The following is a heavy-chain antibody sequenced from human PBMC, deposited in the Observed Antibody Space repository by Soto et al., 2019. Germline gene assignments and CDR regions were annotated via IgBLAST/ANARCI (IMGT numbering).Heavy chain of an antibody. J-gene: IGHJ4*02. V-gene: IGHV3-74*01. D-gene: IGHD3-10*01. Sequence: EVQLVESGGGLVRPGGSLRLSCAVSGFTFSSFWMHWVRQAPGEGLVWVSRINTDGSSTSYADSVKGRFTISRDNAKNTLYLLMNSLRVEDTAMYYCAKRGVDTFGLSYWGQGTLVTVSS. CDR2: INTDGSST. CDR3: AKRGVDTFGLSY. CDR1: GFTFSSFW.